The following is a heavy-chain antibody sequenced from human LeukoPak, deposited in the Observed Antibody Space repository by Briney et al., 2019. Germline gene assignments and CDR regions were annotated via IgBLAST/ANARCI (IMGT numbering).Heavy chain of an antibody. CDR2: ISYDGSNK. Sequence: GGSLRLSCAASGFTFSSYAMHWVRQAPGKGLEWVAVISYDGSNKYYADSVKGRFTISRDNSKNTLYLQMNSLRAEDTAVYYCARAKWFGEGGAIPTFDYWGQGTLVTVSS. CDR1: GFTFSSYA. V-gene: IGHV3-30-3*01. D-gene: IGHD3-10*01. J-gene: IGHJ4*02. CDR3: ARAKWFGEGGAIPTFDY.